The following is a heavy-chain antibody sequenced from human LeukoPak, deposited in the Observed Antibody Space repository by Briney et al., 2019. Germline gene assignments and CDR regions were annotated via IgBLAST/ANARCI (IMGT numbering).Heavy chain of an antibody. CDR3: APRAGSSSALP. CDR2: ISCSGGST. Sequence: GGSLRLSCAASGFTFSSYAMSWVRQAPGEGLEWVSAISCSGGSTYYAASVKGRFTISRDNSKNTLYLQMNSLRAEDTAVYYCAPRAGSSSALPWGQGTLVTVSS. V-gene: IGHV3-23*01. D-gene: IGHD6-6*01. CDR1: GFTFSSYA. J-gene: IGHJ5*02.